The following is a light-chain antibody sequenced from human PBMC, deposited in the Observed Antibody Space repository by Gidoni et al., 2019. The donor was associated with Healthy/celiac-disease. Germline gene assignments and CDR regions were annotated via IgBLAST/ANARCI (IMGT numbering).Light chain of an antibody. CDR3: QSYDSSLSGWGV. V-gene: IGLV1-40*01. CDR1: SSNIGAGYD. CDR2: GNS. J-gene: IGLJ2*01. Sequence: SVLTQPPSVSGAPGQMVTISCTGSSSNIGAGYDVHWYQQLPGTAPKLLIYGNSNRPSGVPDRFAGYKSGTSASLAITGLQAEDEADYYCQSYDSSLSGWGVFGGGTKLTVL.